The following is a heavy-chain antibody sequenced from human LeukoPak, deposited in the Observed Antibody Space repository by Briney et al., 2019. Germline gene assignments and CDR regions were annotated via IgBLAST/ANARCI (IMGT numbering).Heavy chain of an antibody. D-gene: IGHD6-19*01. CDR2: IRYDGSNK. CDR1: GFTFSSYG. V-gene: IGHV3-30*02. Sequence: PGGSLRLSCAASGFTFSSYGMHWVRQAPGKGLEWVAFIRYDGSNKYYADSVKGRFTISRDNSKNTLYLQMNSLRAEDTAVYYCARGRLARSPYFDYWGQGTLVTVSS. J-gene: IGHJ4*02. CDR3: ARGRLARSPYFDY.